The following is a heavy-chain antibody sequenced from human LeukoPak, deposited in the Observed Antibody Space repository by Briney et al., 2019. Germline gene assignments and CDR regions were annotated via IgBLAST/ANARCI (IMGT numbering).Heavy chain of an antibody. J-gene: IGHJ3*02. CDR1: GGSISSYY. CDR2: IYYSGST. D-gene: IGHD1-14*01. Sequence: SETLSLTCTVSGGSISSYYWSWIRQPPGKGLEWIGYIYYSGSTNYNPSLKSRVTISVDTSKNQFSLKLSSVTAGDTAVYYCARDGVNHAFDIWGQGTMVTVSS. CDR3: ARDGVNHAFDI. V-gene: IGHV4-59*01.